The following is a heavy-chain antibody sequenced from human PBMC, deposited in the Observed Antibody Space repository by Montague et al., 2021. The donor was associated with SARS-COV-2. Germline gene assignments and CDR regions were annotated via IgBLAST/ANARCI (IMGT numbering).Heavy chain of an antibody. CDR3: ARRTYDILTGYDYGMGF. V-gene: IGHV2-70*11. J-gene: IGHJ6*02. Sequence: PALVKPTQTLTLTCTFSGFSLSTSGMCVSWIRQPPGKALEWLARIDWDDDKYYSTSLKTRLTISKDTSKNQVVLTMTNMDPVDTATYYCARRTYDILTGYDYGMGFWGQGTTVTVSS. CDR1: GFSLSTSGMC. D-gene: IGHD3-9*01. CDR2: IDWDDDK.